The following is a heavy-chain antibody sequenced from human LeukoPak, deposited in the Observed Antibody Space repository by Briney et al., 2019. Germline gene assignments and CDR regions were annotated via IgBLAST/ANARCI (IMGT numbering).Heavy chain of an antibody. J-gene: IGHJ4*02. CDR3: ATSTKGSIVVVPAFDY. CDR1: GDSVSSNSTA. CDR2: TYYRSKWYN. D-gene: IGHD2-2*01. V-gene: IGHV6-1*01. Sequence: SQTLSLTCALSGDSVSSNSTAWNWIRQSPSRGLEWLGWTYYRSKWYNDYAVSVKSRITINLDTSKNQFSLKLSSVTAADTAVYYCATSTKGSIVVVPAFDYWGQGTLVTVSS.